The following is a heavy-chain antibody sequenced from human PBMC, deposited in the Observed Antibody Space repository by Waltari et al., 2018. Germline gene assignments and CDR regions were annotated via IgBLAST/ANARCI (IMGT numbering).Heavy chain of an antibody. J-gene: IGHJ2*01. V-gene: IGHV3-48*03. CDR1: GFTFSSYE. CDR2: ISSSGSTI. Sequence: EVQLVESGGGLVQPGGSLRLSCAASGFTFSSYEMNWVRQAPGKGLEWVSYISSSGSTIYYADSVKGRFTISRDNAKNSLYLQMNSLRAEDTAVYYCAKDGEGDGYNFGWWYFDLWGRGTLVTVSS. CDR3: AKDGEGDGYNFGWWYFDL. D-gene: IGHD5-12*01.